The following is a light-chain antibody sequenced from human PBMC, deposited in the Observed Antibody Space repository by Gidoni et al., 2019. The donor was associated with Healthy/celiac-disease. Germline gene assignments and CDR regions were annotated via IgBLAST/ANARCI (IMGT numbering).Light chain of an antibody. CDR3: QQSYSTPLT. V-gene: IGKV1-39*01. J-gene: IGKJ4*01. CDR2: AAS. CDR1: QSISSY. Sequence: DIQLTQSPSSLSASVGDRVTITCRASQSISSYLHWYQQKPGKAPKLLIYAASSLQSGFPSRFSGSGSWTDFTLTISSLQPEDFATDYCQQSYSTPLTFGGGTKVEIK.